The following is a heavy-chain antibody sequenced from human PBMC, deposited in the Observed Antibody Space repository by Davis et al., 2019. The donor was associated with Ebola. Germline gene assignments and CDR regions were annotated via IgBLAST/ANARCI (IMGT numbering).Heavy chain of an antibody. CDR1: GYTLTELS. J-gene: IGHJ4*02. CDR3: ARDPLAVAGRSLDY. D-gene: IGHD6-19*01. Sequence: AASVKVSCKVSGYTLTELSMHWVRQAPGQGLEWMGIINPSGGSTSYAQKFQGRVTMTRDTSTSTVYMELSSLRSEDTAVYYCARDPLAVAGRSLDYWGQGTLVTVSS. V-gene: IGHV1-46*01. CDR2: INPSGGST.